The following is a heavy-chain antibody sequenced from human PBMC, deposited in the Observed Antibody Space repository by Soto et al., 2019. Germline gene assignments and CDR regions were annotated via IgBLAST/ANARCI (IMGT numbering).Heavy chain of an antibody. Sequence: QVQLQQWGAGLLKPSETLSLTCAVYGGSFSGYYWNWIRQPPGKGLEWIGEINHSGSTNYNPSLRSRVTISVAPPKNQFPLKVSSVTAADTAVYYCARGWGTIFDYWGQGTLVTFSS. CDR3: ARGWGTIFDY. V-gene: IGHV4-34*01. CDR1: GGSFSGYY. CDR2: INHSGST. J-gene: IGHJ4*02. D-gene: IGHD7-27*01.